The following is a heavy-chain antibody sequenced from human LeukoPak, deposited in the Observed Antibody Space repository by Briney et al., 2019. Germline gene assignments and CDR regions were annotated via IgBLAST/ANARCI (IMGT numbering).Heavy chain of an antibody. V-gene: IGHV4-39*07. Sequence: SETLSLTCTVSGGSISSSSYYWGWIRQPPGKGLEWIGSIYYSGSTYYNPSLKSRVTISVDTSKNQFSLKLSSVTAADTAVYYCARDVPVVTPCDYFDYWGQGTLVTVSS. D-gene: IGHD4-23*01. CDR1: GGSISSSSYY. CDR2: IYYSGST. CDR3: ARDVPVVTPCDYFDY. J-gene: IGHJ4*02.